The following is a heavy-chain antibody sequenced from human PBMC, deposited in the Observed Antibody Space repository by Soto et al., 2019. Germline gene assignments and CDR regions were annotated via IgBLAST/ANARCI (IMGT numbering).Heavy chain of an antibody. CDR3: ARVISRVFDY. J-gene: IGHJ4*02. V-gene: IGHV4-38-2*02. CDR2: MYHSGST. CDR1: GGSISSHY. D-gene: IGHD2-2*01. Sequence: SETLSLTCTVSGGSISSHYWGWIRQSPGKGLEWIGSMYHSGSTYYNPSLKSRVTISVDTSKNQFSLKLTSVTAADTAVYYCARVISRVFDYWGQGTLVTVSS.